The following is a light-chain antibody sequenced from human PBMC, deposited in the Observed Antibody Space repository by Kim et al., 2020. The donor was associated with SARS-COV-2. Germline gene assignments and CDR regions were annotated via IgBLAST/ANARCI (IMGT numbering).Light chain of an antibody. J-gene: IGKJ4*01. CDR3: QQLYFYPLT. CDR2: AAS. Sequence: DIQLTQSPSFLSASVGDRVTITCRASQGVSSSLGWYQQKPGKVPKLLIYAASTLQSGVPSRFSGSGSGTEFTLTISSLQPEDFATYYCQQLYFYPLTFGGGTKLEI. CDR1: QGVSSS. V-gene: IGKV1-9*01.